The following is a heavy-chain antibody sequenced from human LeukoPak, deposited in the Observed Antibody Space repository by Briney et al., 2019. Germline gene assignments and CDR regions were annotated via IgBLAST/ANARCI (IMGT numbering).Heavy chain of an antibody. CDR1: GFTFSNYG. Sequence: PGGSLRLSCAASGFTFSNYGMHWVRQAPGKGLDWVAVIWYDGSYKYYADSAKGRFTISRDNSKNTLYLQMNSLRAEDTAVYYCAKVVQYTASTGTGLDYWGQGTLVTVSS. CDR2: IWYDGSYK. J-gene: IGHJ4*02. D-gene: IGHD6-13*01. V-gene: IGHV3-33*06. CDR3: AKVVQYTASTGTGLDY.